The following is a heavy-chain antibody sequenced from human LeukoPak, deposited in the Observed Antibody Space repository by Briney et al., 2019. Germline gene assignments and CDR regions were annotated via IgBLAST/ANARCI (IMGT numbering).Heavy chain of an antibody. CDR2: INGDGTTT. V-gene: IGHV3-74*01. CDR3: ARGSGYSYSSIVY. D-gene: IGHD5-18*01. J-gene: IGHJ4*02. CDR1: GFTFDDYA. Sequence: GGSLRLSCAASGFTFDDYAMHWVRQAPGKGLVWVSRINGDGTTTTYADSVQGRFTISRDNAKNTLYLQMNSLRAEDTAVYYCARGSGYSYSSIVYWGQGSLVTVSS.